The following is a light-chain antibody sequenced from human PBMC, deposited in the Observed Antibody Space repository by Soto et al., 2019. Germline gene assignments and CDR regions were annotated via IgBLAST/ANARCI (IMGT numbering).Light chain of an antibody. CDR1: ISDIGSNY. CDR3: GTSDSSMSAYV. V-gene: IGLV1-51*01. CDR2: DNN. J-gene: IGLJ1*01. Sequence: VLTQAPEVSPAPGQKFTISSAGTISDIGSNYVSWHQQVPRTAPKPIIYDNNKRPSGIPDRFSGSKSGTSATLGITGLQTGDEADYYCGTSDSSMSAYVFATGTKVTV.